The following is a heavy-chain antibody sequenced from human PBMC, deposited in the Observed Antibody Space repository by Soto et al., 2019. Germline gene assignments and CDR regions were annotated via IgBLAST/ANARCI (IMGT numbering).Heavy chain of an antibody. J-gene: IGHJ3*02. CDR1: GDTFITYW. CDR2: IYPGDSDT. D-gene: IGHD3-22*01. Sequence: GESLKISCKGSGDTFITYWIGWVRQLPGKGLEWMGIIYPGDSDTRYSPSFQGQVTISADKSISTAYLQWSSLKASDTAMYYCARPNHNLYYYDSSGYPGLDAFDIWGQGTMVTVSS. CDR3: ARPNHNLYYYDSSGYPGLDAFDI. V-gene: IGHV5-51*01.